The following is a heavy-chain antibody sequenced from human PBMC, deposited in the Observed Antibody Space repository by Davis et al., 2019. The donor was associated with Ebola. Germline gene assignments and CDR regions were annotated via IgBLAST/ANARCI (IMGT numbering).Heavy chain of an antibody. D-gene: IGHD2-2*01. Sequence: SVKVSCKASGYTFTSYGISWVRQAPGQGLEWMGGIIPIFGTANYAQKFQGRVTITADESTSTAYMELSSLRSEDTAVYYCARDPRVVPAALNYYYGMDVWGQGTTVTVSS. V-gene: IGHV1-69*13. CDR2: IIPIFGTA. CDR3: ARDPRVVPAALNYYYGMDV. J-gene: IGHJ6*02. CDR1: GYTFTSYG.